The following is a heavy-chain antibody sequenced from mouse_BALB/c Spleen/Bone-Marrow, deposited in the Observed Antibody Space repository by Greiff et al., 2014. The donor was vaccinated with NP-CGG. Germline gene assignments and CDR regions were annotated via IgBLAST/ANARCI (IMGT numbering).Heavy chain of an antibody. Sequence: VQLKESGGDLVKPGGSLKLSCAASGFTFSNYGMSWVRQTPDKRLEWVATISSGGSYTYYPDSVKGRFTNSRDNAKNTLYLQMSSLKSEDTAMYYCARRDGGPMDYWGQGTSVTVSS. CDR1: GFTFSNYG. D-gene: IGHD2-3*01. CDR2: ISSGGSYT. V-gene: IGHV5-6*01. J-gene: IGHJ4*01. CDR3: ARRDGGPMDY.